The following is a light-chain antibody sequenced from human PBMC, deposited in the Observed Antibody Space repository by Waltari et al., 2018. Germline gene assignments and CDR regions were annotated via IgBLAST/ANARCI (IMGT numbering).Light chain of an antibody. CDR3: MQGTHWPYT. V-gene: IGKV2-30*01. CDR2: KVS. CDR1: QSLVYSAGSTY. Sequence: EVVMTQSPLSLPVTLGQPASISCRSSQSLVYSAGSTYSNWVHQRPGQSLRRLICKVSKRDSGVPDRFSGSGSGTDFTLKISRVEAEDVGVYYCMQGTHWPYTFGQGTKLEIK. J-gene: IGKJ2*01.